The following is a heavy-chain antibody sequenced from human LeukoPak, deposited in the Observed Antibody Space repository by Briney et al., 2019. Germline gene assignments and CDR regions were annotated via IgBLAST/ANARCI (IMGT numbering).Heavy chain of an antibody. CDR2: INSDGSST. V-gene: IGHV3-74*01. CDR3: AREYYYDSSGASYGMDV. CDR1: GFTFSSYW. J-gene: IGHJ6*02. Sequence: PGGSLGLSCAASGFTFSSYWMHWVRQAPGKGLVWVSRINSDGSSTSYADSVKGRFTISRDNAKNTLYLQMNSLRAEDTAVYYCAREYYYDSSGASYGMDVWGQGTTVTVSS. D-gene: IGHD3-22*01.